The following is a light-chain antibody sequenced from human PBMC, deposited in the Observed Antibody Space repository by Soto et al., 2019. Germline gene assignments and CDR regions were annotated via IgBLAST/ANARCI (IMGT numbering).Light chain of an antibody. CDR3: QQYGSSGT. CDR2: GAS. Sequence: EIVLTQSPGTRSLPPVERATPSFRASQSVSNNYLAWYQQNPGQAPRLLIYGASNRATGIPDRFSGSGSGTDFTLTISRLETEDFAVYYCQQYGSSGTFGQGTKVDIK. V-gene: IGKV3-20*01. J-gene: IGKJ1*01. CDR1: QSVSNNY.